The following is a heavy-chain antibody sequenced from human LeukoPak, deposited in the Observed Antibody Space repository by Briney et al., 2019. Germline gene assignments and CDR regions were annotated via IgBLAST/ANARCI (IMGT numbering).Heavy chain of an antibody. D-gene: IGHD3-10*01. Sequence: SVKVSCKASGGTFSSYAISWVRQAPGQGLEWMGGIIPIFGTANYAQKFQGRVTITADESTSTAYMELSSLRSEDTAVYYCARDLVVRGGPIDYWGQGTLVTVSS. V-gene: IGHV1-69*13. CDR1: GGTFSSYA. J-gene: IGHJ4*02. CDR2: IIPIFGTA. CDR3: ARDLVVRGGPIDY.